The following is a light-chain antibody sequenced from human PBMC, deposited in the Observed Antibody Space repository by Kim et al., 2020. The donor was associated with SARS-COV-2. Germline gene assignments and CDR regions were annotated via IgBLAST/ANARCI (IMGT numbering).Light chain of an antibody. CDR2: GAS. V-gene: IGKV3-20*01. J-gene: IGKJ1*01. CDR3: QQYGSSSWT. Sequence: PGERATLSCRASQSVSRSYLAWYQQKPGQAPRLLIHGASSRATGIPDRFSGSGSGTEFTLTISRLEPEDFAVYYCQQYGSSSWTFGQGTKVDIK. CDR1: QSVSRSY.